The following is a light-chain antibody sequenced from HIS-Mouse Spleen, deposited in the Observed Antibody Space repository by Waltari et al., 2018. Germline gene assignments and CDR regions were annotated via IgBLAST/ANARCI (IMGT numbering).Light chain of an antibody. CDR1: QGIRND. CDR3: LQDYNYPYT. V-gene: IGKV1-6*01. Sequence: IQMTHSPSSLSASVGDRVTITCRASQGIRNDLGWYQQKPGKAPKLLIYASSSLQSGVPSRFSGSGSGTDFTLTISSLQPVVFATYYCLQDYNYPYTFGQVTNLESK. CDR2: ASS. J-gene: IGKJ2*01.